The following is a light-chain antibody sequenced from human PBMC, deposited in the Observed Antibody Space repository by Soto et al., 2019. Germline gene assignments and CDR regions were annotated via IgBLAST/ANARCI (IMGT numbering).Light chain of an antibody. CDR3: QQYNSYPAA. CDR2: DAS. Sequence: DIQMTQSPSTLSASVGDRVTITCRASQSISSWLAWYQQKPGKAPKLLIYDASSLESGVPSRLSGSGSGTEFTLTISSLQPDDFATYYCQQYNSYPAAFGQGTKVDI. J-gene: IGKJ1*01. CDR1: QSISSW. V-gene: IGKV1-5*01.